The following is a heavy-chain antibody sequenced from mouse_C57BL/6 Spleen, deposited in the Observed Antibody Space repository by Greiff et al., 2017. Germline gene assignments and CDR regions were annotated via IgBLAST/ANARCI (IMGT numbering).Heavy chain of an antibody. CDR3: ARVQLGRSYAMDY. V-gene: IGHV3-6*01. Sequence: DVKLQESGPGLVKPSQSLSLTCSVTGYSITSGYYWNWIRQFPGNKLEWMGYISYDGSNNYNPSLKNRISITRDTSKNQFFLKLNSVTTEDTATYYCARVQLGRSYAMDYWGQGTSVTVSS. D-gene: IGHD4-1*02. CDR2: ISYDGSN. J-gene: IGHJ4*01. CDR1: GYSITSGYY.